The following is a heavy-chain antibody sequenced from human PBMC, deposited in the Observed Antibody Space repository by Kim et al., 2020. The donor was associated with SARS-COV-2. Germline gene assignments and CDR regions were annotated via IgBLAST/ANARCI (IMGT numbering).Heavy chain of an antibody. Sequence: SETLSLTCSVSGGSITAYYWNWIRQPPGKGLEWLGYIYHSGSTTYNASLKSRLTISVDTSKNQFSLKLKSLTAADTAVYFCARDRRGGTGFFDSWGQGA. J-gene: IGHJ4*02. D-gene: IGHD3-16*01. CDR1: GGSITAYY. CDR3: ARDRRGGTGFFDS. CDR2: IYHSGST. V-gene: IGHV4-59*13.